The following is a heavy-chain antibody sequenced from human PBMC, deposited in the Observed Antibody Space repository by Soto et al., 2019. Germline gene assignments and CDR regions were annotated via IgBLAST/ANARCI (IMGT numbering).Heavy chain of an antibody. J-gene: IGHJ4*02. D-gene: IGHD3-16*01. CDR3: SADLPDWGAYDFDY. V-gene: IGHV3-72*01. CDR2: SRNKAKSYTT. CDR1: GFTLSDHY. Sequence: GGSLRLSCTASGFTLSDHYMDWVRQAPGKGLEWVGRSRNKAKSYTTQYAASVEGRFTISRDDSKNSLYLQMNRLGTEDTAMYYCSADLPDWGAYDFDYWGQGALVTVSS.